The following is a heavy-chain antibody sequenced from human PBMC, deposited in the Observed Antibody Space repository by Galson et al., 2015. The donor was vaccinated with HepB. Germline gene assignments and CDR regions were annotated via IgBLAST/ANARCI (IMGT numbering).Heavy chain of an antibody. D-gene: IGHD3-22*01. CDR3: ARDFYYETRGRVSQYGMDV. J-gene: IGHJ6*02. CDR1: GFTVNDKC. CDR2: IHVNGDI. V-gene: IGHV3-66*01. Sequence: PVQSLRLSCAASGFTVNDKCINWVRQAPGKGLEWVSVIHVNGDISYADSVRGRFTISRDTSQNIVYLQMNSLRVEDTAVYYCARDFYYETRGRVSQYGMDVWGQGTTVTVSS.